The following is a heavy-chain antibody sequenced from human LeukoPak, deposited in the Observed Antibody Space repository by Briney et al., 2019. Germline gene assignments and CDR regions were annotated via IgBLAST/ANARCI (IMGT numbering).Heavy chain of an antibody. V-gene: IGHV3-7*01. Sequence: GGSLRLSCAASGFTFSSYWMSWVRQAPGKGLEWVANIKKDGSEKQYVDSVKGRFTISRDNAKNSLYLQMNSLRVEDTAVYYCARDPVQDFDYWDQGTLVTVSS. J-gene: IGHJ4*02. CDR1: GFTFSSYW. CDR2: IKKDGSEK. CDR3: ARDPVQDFDY.